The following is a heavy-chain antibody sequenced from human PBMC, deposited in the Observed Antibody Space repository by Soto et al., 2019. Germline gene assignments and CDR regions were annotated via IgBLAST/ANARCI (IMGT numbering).Heavy chain of an antibody. CDR3: ARRPVAARPDYYYYGMDV. CDR2: IDPSDSYT. D-gene: IGHD6-6*01. J-gene: IGHJ6*02. CDR1: GYSFTSYW. Sequence: RGESLKISCKGSGYSFTSYWISWVRQMPGKGLEWMGRIDPSDSYTNYSPSFQGHVTISADKSISTAYLQWSSLKASDTAMYYCARRPVAARPDYYYYGMDVWGQGTTVTVSS. V-gene: IGHV5-10-1*01.